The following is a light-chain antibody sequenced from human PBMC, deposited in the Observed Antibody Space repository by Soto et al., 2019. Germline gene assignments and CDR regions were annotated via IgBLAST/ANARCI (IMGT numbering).Light chain of an antibody. Sequence: DILMTQSPATLSVSPGERATLSCRASQSVSNNLAWYQKKPGQAPRLLIYGASTRATGIPARFSGGGSGTEFTLTISSLQSEDFAVYYCQQYNNWWTFGQGTRVEIK. V-gene: IGKV3-15*01. CDR1: QSVSNN. J-gene: IGKJ1*01. CDR2: GAS. CDR3: QQYNNWWT.